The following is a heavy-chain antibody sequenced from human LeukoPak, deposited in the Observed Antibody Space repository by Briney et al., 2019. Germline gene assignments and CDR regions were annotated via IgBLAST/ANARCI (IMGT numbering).Heavy chain of an antibody. V-gene: IGHV3-74*01. CDR1: GFTFSRYW. Sequence: GGSLRLSCAASGFTFSRYWMQWVRQAPGKGLVWVSRINSDGSSTSYADSVKGRFTTSRDNAKNTLYLQMNSLRAEDAAIYYCVRVGSDSGSYYDYWGQGTLVTVSS. CDR2: INSDGSST. J-gene: IGHJ4*02. CDR3: VRVGSDSGSYYDY. D-gene: IGHD1-26*01.